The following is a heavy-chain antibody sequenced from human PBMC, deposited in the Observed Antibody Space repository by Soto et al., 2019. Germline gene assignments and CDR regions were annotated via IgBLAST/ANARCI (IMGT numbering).Heavy chain of an antibody. Sequence: SPTLSLACVISGDSVSSNTAAWNWIRSSPSRGLEWLGRTYYRSNWRHDYAVSVKSRITVNPDTSKNHFSLQLNSVTPDDTAVYYCARGVAGSGFDLWGQGTLGTVS. CDR1: GDSVSSNTAA. V-gene: IGHV6-1*01. J-gene: IGHJ4*02. CDR3: ARGVAGSGFDL. D-gene: IGHD6-19*01. CDR2: TYYRSNWRH.